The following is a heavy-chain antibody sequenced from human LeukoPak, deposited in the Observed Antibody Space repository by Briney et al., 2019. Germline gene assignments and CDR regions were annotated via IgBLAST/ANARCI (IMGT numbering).Heavy chain of an antibody. J-gene: IGHJ6*03. Sequence: PSQTLSLTCTVSGGSISSGSYYWSWIRQPPGKGLEWIGYIYDSGSTNYNPSLKSRVTISVDTSKNQFSLKLSSVTAADTAVYYCARTTEGGYSYGYFYYYYMDVWGKGTTVTISS. D-gene: IGHD5-18*01. V-gene: IGHV4-61*01. CDR1: GGSISSGSYY. CDR3: ARTTEGGYSYGYFYYYYMDV. CDR2: IYDSGST.